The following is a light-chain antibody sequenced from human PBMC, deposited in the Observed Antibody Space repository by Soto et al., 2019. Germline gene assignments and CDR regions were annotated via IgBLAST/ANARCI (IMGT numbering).Light chain of an antibody. V-gene: IGKV3-20*01. Sequence: EIVLAQSPGTLSLSPGERATLSYRASQSVTNSFLAWYQQKPGEAPRLLIYGASSRATGIPDRFSGRGSGTDFTLTISSLETEDFALYYCQQYGSSPPTFGQGTQVDIK. J-gene: IGKJ1*01. CDR3: QQYGSSPPT. CDR2: GAS. CDR1: QSVTNSF.